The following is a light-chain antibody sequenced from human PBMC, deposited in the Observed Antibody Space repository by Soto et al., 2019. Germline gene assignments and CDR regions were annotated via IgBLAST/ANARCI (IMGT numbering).Light chain of an antibody. J-gene: IGLJ2*01. V-gene: IGLV2-23*02. CDR3: CSYAGSSTAV. CDR1: SSDVGSYNL. CDR2: EVT. Sequence: QSVLTQPASVSGSPGQSITISCTGTSSDVGSYNLVSWYQLHPGKAPKLIIFEVTKRPSGISNRFSGSKSGNTASLTISGLQAEDEADYYCCSYAGSSTAVFGGGTKLTVL.